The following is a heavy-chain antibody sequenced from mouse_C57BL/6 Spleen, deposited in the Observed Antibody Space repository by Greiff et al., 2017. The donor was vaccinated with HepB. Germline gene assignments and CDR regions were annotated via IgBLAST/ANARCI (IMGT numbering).Heavy chain of an antibody. D-gene: IGHD1-1*01. V-gene: IGHV1-64*01. CDR1: GYTFTSYW. J-gene: IGHJ1*03. Sequence: QVQLQQSGAELVKPGASVKLSCKASGYTFTSYWMHWVKQRPGQGLEWIGMIHPNSGSTNYNEKFKSKATLTVDKSSSTAYMQLSSLTSEDSAVYYCARVITTVVAHWYFDVWGTGTTVTVSS. CDR2: IHPNSGST. CDR3: ARVITTVVAHWYFDV.